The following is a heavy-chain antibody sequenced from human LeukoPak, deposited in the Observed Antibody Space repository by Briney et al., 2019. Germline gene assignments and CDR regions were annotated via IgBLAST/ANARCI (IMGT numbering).Heavy chain of an antibody. CDR2: TKNKANSYTT. CDR1: GFSFSDHY. CDR3: TRTSYSGSFYDN. D-gene: IGHD1-26*01. Sequence: PGGSLRLSCAASGFSFSDHYMDWVRQAPGKGLEWVGRTKNKANSYTTEYAASVEGRFTISRDDSKNSLYLQMDSLKTEDTAVYYCTRTSYSGSFYDNWGQGTLVTVSS. V-gene: IGHV3-72*01. J-gene: IGHJ4*02.